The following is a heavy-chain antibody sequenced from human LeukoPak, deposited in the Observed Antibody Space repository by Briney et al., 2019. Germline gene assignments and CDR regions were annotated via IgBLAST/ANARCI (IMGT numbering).Heavy chain of an antibody. V-gene: IGHV3-21*01. CDR1: GFTFSTYN. CDR2: ITSSSSYI. J-gene: IGHJ6*03. D-gene: IGHD1-26*01. Sequence: GGSLRLSCAASGFTFSTYNMNWVRQAPGKGLEWVSSITSSSSYIYYADSVKGRFTISRDNAKCSLYLQMNSLRDEDTAVYYCARDPYSGNYGDYYYYYMDVWGKGTTVTISS. CDR3: ARDPYSGNYGDYYYYYMDV.